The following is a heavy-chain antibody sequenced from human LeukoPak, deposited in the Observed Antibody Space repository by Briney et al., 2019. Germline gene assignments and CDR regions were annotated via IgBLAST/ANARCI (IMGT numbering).Heavy chain of an antibody. V-gene: IGHV3-23*01. CDR1: GFTFSSYA. CDR3: ARGGLRYFDWLLYFDY. D-gene: IGHD3-9*01. Sequence: GGSLRLSCAASGFTFSSYAMSWVRQAPGKGLEWVSAIGGGGATTYYADSVKGWFAISRDNSKNTLYMQMNSLRAEDTAVYYCARGGLRYFDWLLYFDYWGQGTLVTVSS. CDR2: IGGGGATT. J-gene: IGHJ4*02.